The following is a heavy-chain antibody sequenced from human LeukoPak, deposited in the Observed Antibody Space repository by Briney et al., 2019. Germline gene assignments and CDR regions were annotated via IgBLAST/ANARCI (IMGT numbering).Heavy chain of an antibody. V-gene: IGHV3-33*06. J-gene: IGHJ4*02. CDR2: IWYDGSNK. Sequence: GGSLRLSCTASGFTFSSYGMHWVRQAPGKGLEWVAVIWYDGSNKYYADSVKGRFTISRDNSKNTLYLQMNSLRAEDTAVYYCAKGGEDYYDSSGYSSNGYWGQGTLVTVSS. CDR1: GFTFSSYG. D-gene: IGHD3-22*01. CDR3: AKGGEDYYDSSGYSSNGY.